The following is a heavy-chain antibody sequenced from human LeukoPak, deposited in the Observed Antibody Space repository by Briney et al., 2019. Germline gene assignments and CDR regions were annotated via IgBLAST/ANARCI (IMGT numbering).Heavy chain of an antibody. CDR1: GFPFSSYA. D-gene: IGHD5-18*01. CDR2: ISGSGGST. V-gene: IGHV3-23*01. Sequence: GGSLRLSCAAAGFPFSSYAMSWVRQAPGKGLEWVAAISGSGGSTYYADSVKGRFTISRDNSKNTLDLQINSLRAKDTAVYYCAKDQTRRGYSYCLKFDYWGQGTLVTVSS. CDR3: AKDQTRRGYSYCLKFDY. J-gene: IGHJ4*02.